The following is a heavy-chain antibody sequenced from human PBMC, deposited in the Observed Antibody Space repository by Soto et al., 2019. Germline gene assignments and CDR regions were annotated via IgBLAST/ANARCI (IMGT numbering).Heavy chain of an antibody. V-gene: IGHV3-30*18. CDR2: ISYDGSNK. Sequence: GGSLRLSCAASGFTFSSYGMHWVRQAPGKGLEWVAVISYDGSNKYYADSVKGRFTISRDNSKNTLYLQMNSLRAEDTAVYYCANLAGAYYYGSGSYLSYIPNFFDEVSDDYWGQGTLVTVSS. D-gene: IGHD3-10*01. CDR1: GFTFSSYG. J-gene: IGHJ4*02. CDR3: ANLAGAYYYGSGSYLSYIPNFFDEVSDDY.